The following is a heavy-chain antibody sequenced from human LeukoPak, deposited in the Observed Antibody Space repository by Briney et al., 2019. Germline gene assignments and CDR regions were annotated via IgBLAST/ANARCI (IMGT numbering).Heavy chain of an antibody. D-gene: IGHD3-10*01. CDR2: INPGGST. CDR1: GESFSGHY. V-gene: IGHV4-34*01. Sequence: SETLSLTCADHGESFSGHYWTWVRQPPGRGLEWVSEINPGGSTTSNPSLNTRVTISVDTSKNQFSLKLTSATAADTAVYYCERPRYGSGSLDSWGQGTLVTVSS. CDR3: ERPRYGSGSLDS. J-gene: IGHJ4*02.